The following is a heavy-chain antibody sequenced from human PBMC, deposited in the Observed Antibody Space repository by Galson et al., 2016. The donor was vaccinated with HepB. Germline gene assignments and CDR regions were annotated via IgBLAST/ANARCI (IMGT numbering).Heavy chain of an antibody. J-gene: IGHJ5*02. CDR1: GGSIISYY. D-gene: IGHD3-16*01. CDR3: ASAFTFGGVMVIPGEWFDP. Sequence: SETLTLTCTVSGGSIISYYWSWIRQSPGKGLECIGYIYYSGSTNYNPSLNSRATMSVDTSKNQFSLKLYSVTAADTAMYYCASAFTFGGVMVIPGEWFDPWGQGTLITVSS. V-gene: IGHV4-59*01. CDR2: IYYSGST.